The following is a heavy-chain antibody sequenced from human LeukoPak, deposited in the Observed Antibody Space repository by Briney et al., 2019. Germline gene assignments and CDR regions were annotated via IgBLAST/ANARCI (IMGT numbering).Heavy chain of an antibody. Sequence: GGSLRLSCAASGFSFNSYWMTWVRQPPGRGLEWVANIDPAGTDTYYVDPVKGRFTISRDNAKNLVYLQMNTLRAEDTAVYSCGRFGYVAGIDLWGQGTMVTVSS. V-gene: IGHV3-7*01. D-gene: IGHD6-19*01. CDR3: GRFGYVAGIDL. CDR1: GFSFNSYW. CDR2: IDPAGTDT. J-gene: IGHJ4*02.